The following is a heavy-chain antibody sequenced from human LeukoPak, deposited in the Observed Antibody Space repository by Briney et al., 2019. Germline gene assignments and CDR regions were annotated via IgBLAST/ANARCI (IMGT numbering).Heavy chain of an antibody. Sequence: PGGSLRISCAGSGFTFRSYWMHWVRQAPGKGLEWVANIKQDGSEKYYVDSVKGRFTISRDNANDSVYLQMNSLRAEDTAVYYCARRYFDWFLGAGGSLDIWGQGTMVTVSS. CDR1: GFTFRSYW. CDR3: ARRYFDWFLGAGGSLDI. J-gene: IGHJ3*02. D-gene: IGHD3-9*01. CDR2: IKQDGSEK. V-gene: IGHV3-7*01.